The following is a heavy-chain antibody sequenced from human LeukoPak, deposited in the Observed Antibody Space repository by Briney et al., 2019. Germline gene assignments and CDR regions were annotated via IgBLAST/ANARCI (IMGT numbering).Heavy chain of an antibody. CDR2: INPNSGGT. CDR3: ARDGSGTSCDAFDI. CDR1: GYTFTGYY. D-gene: IGHD2-2*01. Sequence: ASVKVSCKASGYTFTGYYMHWVRQAPGQGLEWMGWINPNSGGTNYAQKFQGRVTMTRDTSISTAYMELSRLRSDDTAVCYCARDGSGTSCDAFDIWGQGTMVTVSS. J-gene: IGHJ3*02. V-gene: IGHV1-2*02.